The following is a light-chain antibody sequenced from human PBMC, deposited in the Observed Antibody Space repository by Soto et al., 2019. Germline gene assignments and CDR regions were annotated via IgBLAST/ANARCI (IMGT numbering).Light chain of an antibody. J-gene: IGLJ1*01. CDR1: NSNIGNNY. V-gene: IGLV1-51*02. Sequence: QSVLTQPPSVSAAPGQKVTISCSGSNSNIGNNYVSWYQQLPGTAPKLLIYENNKRPSGIPDRFSGSKPGTSATLGITGLQTGDEADYYCGTWDSSLSADVFGTGTKVTVL. CDR3: GTWDSSLSADV. CDR2: ENN.